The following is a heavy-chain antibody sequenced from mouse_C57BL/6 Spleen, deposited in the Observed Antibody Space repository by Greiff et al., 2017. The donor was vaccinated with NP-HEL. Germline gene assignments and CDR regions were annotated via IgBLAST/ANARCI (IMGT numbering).Heavy chain of an antibody. CDR2: IYPGDGDT. V-gene: IGHV1-80*01. CDR1: GYAFSSYW. CDR3: ARGGHYDYDVGFDY. J-gene: IGHJ2*01. D-gene: IGHD2-4*01. Sequence: VKLMESGAELVKPGASVKISCKASGYAFSSYWMNWVKQRPGKGLEWIGQIYPGDGDTNYNGKFKGKATLTADKSSSTAYMQLSSLTSEDSAVYFCARGGHYDYDVGFDYWGQGTTLTVSS.